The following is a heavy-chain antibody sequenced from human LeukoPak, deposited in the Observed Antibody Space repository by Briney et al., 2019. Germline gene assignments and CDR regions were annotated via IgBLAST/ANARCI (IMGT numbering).Heavy chain of an antibody. D-gene: IGHD2-2*01. CDR2: IYYSGST. CDR3: ARGTVIEPPAPYFDF. V-gene: IGHV4-39*07. J-gene: IGHJ4*02. CDR1: GGSISSSSYY. Sequence: SETLSLTCTVSGGSISSSSYYWGWIRQPPGKGLEWIGSIYYSGSTYSNPSLKSRVTISVDTSKNQFSLKLSSVTAADTAVYYCARGTVIEPPAPYFDFWGQGALVTVSS.